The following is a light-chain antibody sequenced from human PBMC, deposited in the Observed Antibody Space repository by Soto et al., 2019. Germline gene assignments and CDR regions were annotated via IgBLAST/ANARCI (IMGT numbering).Light chain of an antibody. J-gene: IGKJ1*01. V-gene: IGKV1-9*01. Sequence: IQLTQSPSSLSASVGDRVTITCRASQGINTFLAWYQQKPGKAPKLLIYAASTLQSGVPSRFSGSGSGTDFTLTISSLQPEDFAVYYCHQYDNWPRTFGQGTKVDIK. CDR1: QGINTF. CDR3: HQYDNWPRT. CDR2: AAS.